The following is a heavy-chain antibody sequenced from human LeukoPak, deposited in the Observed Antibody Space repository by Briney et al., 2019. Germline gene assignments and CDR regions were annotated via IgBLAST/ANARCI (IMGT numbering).Heavy chain of an antibody. CDR3: ARHGTAYYYYYGMDV. CDR1: GYSFTSYW. V-gene: IGHV5-51*01. Sequence: PGESLKISCKGSGYSFTSYWIGWVRQMPGKGLEWMGIIYPSDSDTRYSPSFQGQVTISADKSISTAYLQWSSLKASDTAMYYCARHGTAYYYYYGMDVWGQGTTVTVSS. CDR2: IYPSDSDT. J-gene: IGHJ6*02. D-gene: IGHD1-26*01.